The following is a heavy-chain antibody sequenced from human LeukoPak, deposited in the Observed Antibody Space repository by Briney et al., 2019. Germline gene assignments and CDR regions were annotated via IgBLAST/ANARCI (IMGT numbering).Heavy chain of an antibody. CDR3: TTDVFLVCSGGSCYRDY. D-gene: IGHD2-15*01. CDR2: ISGSGGST. Sequence: GGSLRLSCAASGFTFSSYAMSWVRQAPGKGLEWVSAISGSGGSTYYADSVKGRFTISRDNSKNTLYLQMNSLKTEDTAVYYCTTDVFLVCSGGSCYRDYRGQGTLVTVSS. V-gene: IGHV3-23*01. CDR1: GFTFSSYA. J-gene: IGHJ4*02.